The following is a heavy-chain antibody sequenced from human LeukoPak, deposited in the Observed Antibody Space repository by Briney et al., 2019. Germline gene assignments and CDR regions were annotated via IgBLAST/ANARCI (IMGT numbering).Heavy chain of an antibody. J-gene: IGHJ6*03. D-gene: IGHD2-2*01. CDR2: IKGDGSET. Sequence: GGSLRLSSVASGSEFSFSALWLGWVRQAPGERLEWVANIKGDGSETYYVDSVKGRFTISRDNVKNSVYLQMNSLRVDDTSLYRCAREAYCGSTSCFAVNYMDYWGKGTTVTVSS. CDR3: AREAYCGSTSCFAVNYMDY. CDR1: GSEFSFSALW. V-gene: IGHV3-7*01.